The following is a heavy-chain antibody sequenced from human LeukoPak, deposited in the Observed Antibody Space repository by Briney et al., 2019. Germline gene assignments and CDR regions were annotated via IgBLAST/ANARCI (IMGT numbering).Heavy chain of an antibody. CDR1: GYTFSSYY. V-gene: IGHV1-46*03. CDR2: NNPSGGST. J-gene: IGHJ4*02. CDR3: ARDTNPSSSSGYYGSGSYYNPLDY. D-gene: IGHD3-10*01. Sequence: RASVKVSCKASGYTFSSYYMHWVRQAPGQGLEWMGINNPSGGSTSYAQKFQGRVTMTRDTSTSTVYMELSSLRSGDTAVYYCARDTNPSSSSGYYGSGSYYNPLDYWGQGTLVTVSS.